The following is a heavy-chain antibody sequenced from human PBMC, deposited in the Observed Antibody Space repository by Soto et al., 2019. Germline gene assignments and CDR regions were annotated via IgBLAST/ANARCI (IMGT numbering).Heavy chain of an antibody. V-gene: IGHV3-33*01. J-gene: IGHJ4*02. CDR1: GFSFSNYA. Sequence: QVQLVESGGGVVQPGTSLRLSCAASGFSFSNYAMHWVRQAPGKRLEWVAGIWYDGSNKYYADSVKGRFTISKDKSQTTVYLQMNSLRAEDTAVYYCTRDPYGGSRYYFDSWGQGTLVTVSS. CDR2: IWYDGSNK. CDR3: TRDPYGGSRYYFDS. D-gene: IGHD1-26*01.